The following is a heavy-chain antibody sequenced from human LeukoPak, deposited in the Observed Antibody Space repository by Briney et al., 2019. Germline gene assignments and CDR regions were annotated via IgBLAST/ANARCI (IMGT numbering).Heavy chain of an antibody. CDR2: ISGTRNYI. D-gene: IGHD5-18*01. CDR3: AKDLYGYGGINWSADY. J-gene: IGHJ4*02. V-gene: IGHV3-21*01. CDR1: GFTFSSYS. Sequence: GGSLRPSCAASGFTFSSYSMNWVRQAPGKGLEWVSSISGTRNYIYYADSVKGRFTISRDNAKNSLFLLMDSLRAEDTAVYYCAKDLYGYGGINWSADYWGQGILVTVSS.